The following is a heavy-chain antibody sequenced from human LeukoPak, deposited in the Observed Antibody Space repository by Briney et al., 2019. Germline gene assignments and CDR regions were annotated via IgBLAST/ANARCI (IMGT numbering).Heavy chain of an antibody. CDR1: GGSIISNSYY. CDR3: ARYGESGFDY. J-gene: IGHJ4*02. D-gene: IGHD3-10*01. CDR2: IYYRGST. V-gene: IGHV4-39*07. Sequence: SETLSLTCSVSGGSIISNSYYWGWIRQPPGKGLEWIGSIYYRGSTYYNPSLKSRVTISVDTSKNQFSLKLSSVTAADTAVYYCARYGESGFDYWGQGTLVTVSS.